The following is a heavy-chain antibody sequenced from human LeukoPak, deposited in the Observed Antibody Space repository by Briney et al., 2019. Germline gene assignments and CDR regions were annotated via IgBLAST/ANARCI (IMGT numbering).Heavy chain of an antibody. J-gene: IGHJ5*02. CDR1: GYTFTSYG. V-gene: IGHV1-18*01. Sequence: GASVKVSCKASGYTFTSYGISWVRQAPGQGLEWMGWISAYNGNTNYAQKLQGRVTMTTDTSTSTAYMELRSLRSDDTAVYYCARGGVYCSGGSCPASWFDPWGQGTLVTVSS. CDR2: ISAYNGNT. D-gene: IGHD2-15*01. CDR3: ARGGVYCSGGSCPASWFDP.